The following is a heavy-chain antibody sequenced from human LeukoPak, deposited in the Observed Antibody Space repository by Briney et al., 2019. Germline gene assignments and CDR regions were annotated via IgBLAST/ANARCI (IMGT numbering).Heavy chain of an antibody. CDR3: ARGGTAAAGSYFDY. D-gene: IGHD6-13*01. J-gene: IGHJ4*02. CDR1: GFTFSSYS. CDR2: ISSSSSYI. V-gene: IGHV3-21*04. Sequence: PGGSQRLSCAASGFTFSSYSMNWVRQAPGKGLEWVSSISSSSSYIYYADSVKGRFTISRDNAKNSLYLQMNSLRAEDTALYYCARGGTAAAGSYFDYWGQGTLVTVSS.